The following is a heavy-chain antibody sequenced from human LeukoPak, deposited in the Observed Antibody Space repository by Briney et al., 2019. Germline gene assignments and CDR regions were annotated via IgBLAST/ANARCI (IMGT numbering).Heavy chain of an antibody. D-gene: IGHD6-13*01. Sequence: SVTVSYKASGGTFINYAIIWVRQAPGQGLEWMGGIIPIFGTHNYPQKFQDRGTITADESTSTAYMELSSLRSEDTAVYYCARETAAGTFGYWGQGTLVTVSS. V-gene: IGHV1-69*01. CDR2: IIPIFGTH. CDR3: ARETAAGTFGY. CDR1: GGTFINYA. J-gene: IGHJ4*02.